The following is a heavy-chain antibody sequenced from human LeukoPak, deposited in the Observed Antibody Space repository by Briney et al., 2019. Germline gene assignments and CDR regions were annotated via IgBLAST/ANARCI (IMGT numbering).Heavy chain of an antibody. D-gene: IGHD3-3*01. CDR2: IIPIFGTA. V-gene: IGHV1-69*13. J-gene: IGHJ6*03. CDR1: GGTFSSYA. Sequence: SVKVSCKDSGGTFSSYAISWVRQAPGQGLEWMGGIIPIFGTANYAQKFQGRVTITADESTSTAYMELSSLRSEDTAVYYCARGFAYYDFWSGPGPYYYYMDVWGKGTTVTVSS. CDR3: ARGFAYYDFWSGPGPYYYYMDV.